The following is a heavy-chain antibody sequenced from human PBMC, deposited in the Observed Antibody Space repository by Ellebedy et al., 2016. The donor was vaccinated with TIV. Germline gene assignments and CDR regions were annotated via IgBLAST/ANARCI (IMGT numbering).Heavy chain of an antibody. CDR2: ISGSSSTT. J-gene: IGHJ4*02. CDR3: AKKKYGEVPLPFDY. Sequence: GESLKISCAASGCTFSSYAMSWVRQAPGKGLEWVSAISGSSSTTWYADSVKGRFTISRDNSKNTLYLQMNSLRAEDTAVYYCAKKKYGEVPLPFDYWGQGTLVTVSS. V-gene: IGHV3-23*01. CDR1: GCTFSSYA. D-gene: IGHD2-2*01.